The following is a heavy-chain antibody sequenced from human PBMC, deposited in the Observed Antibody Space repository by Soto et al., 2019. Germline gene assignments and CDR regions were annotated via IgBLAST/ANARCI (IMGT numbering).Heavy chain of an antibody. Sequence: QVQLVESGGGVVQPGRSLRLSCAASGFTFSSYGMHWVSQAPGKGLEWVAVISYDGSNKYYADSVKGRFTISRDNSKNTLYLQLTSLRAEVTAVSYCAKAGGKRFDYWGQGTLVTVSS. CDR3: AKAGGKRFDY. V-gene: IGHV3-30*18. D-gene: IGHD6-25*01. CDR2: ISYDGSNK. J-gene: IGHJ4*02. CDR1: GFTFSSYG.